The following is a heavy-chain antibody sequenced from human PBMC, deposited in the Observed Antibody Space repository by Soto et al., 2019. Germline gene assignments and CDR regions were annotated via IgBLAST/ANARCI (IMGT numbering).Heavy chain of an antibody. V-gene: IGHV3-64D*06. CDR1: GSAFTRTA. Sequence: CLTLYCSTTGSAFTRTAMHSGRQAPGQGLEYLSAISRKGDNTYYADSVKGRFTISRDNSKNTLYFQMTSLRTEDTGVYYCVKVIYDSGWYGFYFDYWGQGT. J-gene: IGHJ4*02. D-gene: IGHD6-19*01. CDR2: ISRKGDNT. CDR3: VKVIYDSGWYGFYFDY.